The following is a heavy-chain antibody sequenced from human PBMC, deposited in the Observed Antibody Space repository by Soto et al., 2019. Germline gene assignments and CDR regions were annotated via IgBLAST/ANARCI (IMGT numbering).Heavy chain of an antibody. Sequence: GASVKVSCKASGYTFPGYFMHWVRQAPGQGLEWMGWINPNSGGTNYAQKFQGWVTMTRDTSISTAYMELSRLRSDDTAVYYCARADTGMISATLAGNSYYYGMDVWGQGTTVTVSS. CDR2: INPNSGGT. D-gene: IGHD5-18*01. V-gene: IGHV1-2*04. CDR1: GYTFPGYF. CDR3: ARADTGMISATLAGNSYYYGMDV. J-gene: IGHJ6*02.